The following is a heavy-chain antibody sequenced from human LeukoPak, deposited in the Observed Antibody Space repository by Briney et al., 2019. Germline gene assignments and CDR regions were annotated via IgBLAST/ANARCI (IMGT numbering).Heavy chain of an antibody. CDR2: VSSSGIIK. V-gene: IGHV3-11*01. D-gene: IGHD4-17*01. CDR3: VRWSPSTVTYDY. Sequence: GGSLRLSCAASGFTFNDYHMSWIGQAPGKGLEWIAYVSSSGIIKYYPDSVKGRFTISRDNAKNSLSLQMNSLTAEDTAVYYCVRWSPSTVTYDYWGQGTLVTVSS. J-gene: IGHJ4*02. CDR1: GFTFNDYH.